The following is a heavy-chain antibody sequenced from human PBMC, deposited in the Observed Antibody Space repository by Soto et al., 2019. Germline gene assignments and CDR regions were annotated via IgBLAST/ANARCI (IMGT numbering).Heavy chain of an antibody. CDR3: ATHPSSLN. CDR2: IFSGGRT. Sequence: EVQLVETGGGLVQPGGSLRLSCAASGFTVFNNYMSWVRQAPGEGLEWVSVIFSGGRTSYADSVKGRFIVSRDSSNNTLYLQMNSLRAEDTAVYYCATHPSSLNWGRGTLVTVSP. V-gene: IGHV3-53*02. J-gene: IGHJ4*02. CDR1: GFTVFNNY.